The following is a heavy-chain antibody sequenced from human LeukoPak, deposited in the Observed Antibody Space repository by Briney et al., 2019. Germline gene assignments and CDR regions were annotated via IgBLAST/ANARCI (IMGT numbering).Heavy chain of an antibody. Sequence: GGSLGLSCAASGFTFSSYSMNWVRQAPGKGLEWVSSISSSSSYIYYADSVKGRFTISRDNAKNSLYLQMNSLRAEDTAVYYCARDIAYCGGDCYSGYFQHWGQGTLVTVSS. V-gene: IGHV3-21*01. J-gene: IGHJ1*01. CDR3: ARDIAYCGGDCYSGYFQH. CDR2: ISSSSSYI. CDR1: GFTFSSYS. D-gene: IGHD2-21*01.